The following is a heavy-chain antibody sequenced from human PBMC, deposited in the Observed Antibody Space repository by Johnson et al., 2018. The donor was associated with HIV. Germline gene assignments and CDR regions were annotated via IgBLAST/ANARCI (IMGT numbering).Heavy chain of an antibody. J-gene: IGHJ3*01. Sequence: QMLLVESGGGVVQPGRSLRLSCAAYGFTFSSYAMHWVRQAPGKGLEWVSIITGSGGSTYYADSVKGRFTISRDNSENTLYLQMNNLRAEDTSVYYCAKDFGSSSWHAFDVWGQGTMVTVSS. CDR2: ITGSGGST. V-gene: IGHV3-NL1*01. D-gene: IGHD6-13*01. CDR3: AKDFGSSSWHAFDV. CDR1: GFTFSSYA.